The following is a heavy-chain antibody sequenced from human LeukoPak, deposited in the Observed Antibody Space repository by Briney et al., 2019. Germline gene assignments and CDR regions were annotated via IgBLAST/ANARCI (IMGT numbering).Heavy chain of an antibody. CDR1: GFTFSNYG. Sequence: PGGTLRLSCAASGFTFSNYGMNWVRQAPGKGLEWVSGISPSGDITYYADSVKGRFTISRDNSKNTVYLQVNSLRAEDTAVYYCAKDPHIAARPSWFDPWGQGTLVTVSS. J-gene: IGHJ5*02. CDR2: ISPSGDIT. D-gene: IGHD6-6*01. CDR3: AKDPHIAARPSWFDP. V-gene: IGHV3-23*01.